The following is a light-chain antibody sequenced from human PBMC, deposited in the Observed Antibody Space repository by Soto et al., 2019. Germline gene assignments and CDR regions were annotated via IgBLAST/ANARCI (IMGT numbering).Light chain of an antibody. J-gene: IGLJ1*01. Sequence: QSALTQPASVSGSPGQSITISCTGTSSDIGSYNYVAWYQQFPGKTPKLIIYEVRNRPSGVSFRFSGSKSGNTASLTISGLQAEDEADYYCISYAGSSNVFGTGTKVTVL. CDR3: ISYAGSSNV. CDR1: SSDIGSYNY. V-gene: IGLV2-14*01. CDR2: EVR.